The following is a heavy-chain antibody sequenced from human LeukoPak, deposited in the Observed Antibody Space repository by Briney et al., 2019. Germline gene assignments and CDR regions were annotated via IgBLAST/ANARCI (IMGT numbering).Heavy chain of an antibody. J-gene: IGHJ4*02. CDR2: FRRKVDVGTT. V-gene: IGHV3-49*04. CDR1: VYTFGVYP. Sequence: GGSLRLPCRGSVYTFGVYPITCAPRAPGKGVEWLCFFRRKVDVGTTGIAAYVEGTYTISRDDSNSVAYLQINSLQTEHTGIYCYTRGDLVTGYPGDYFDYWGQGALATVSS. D-gene: IGHD3-9*01. CDR3: TRGDLVTGYPGDYFDY.